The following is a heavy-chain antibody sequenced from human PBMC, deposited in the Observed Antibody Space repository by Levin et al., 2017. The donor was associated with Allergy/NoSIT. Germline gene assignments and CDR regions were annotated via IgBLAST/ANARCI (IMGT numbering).Heavy chain of an antibody. V-gene: IGHV4-34*01. J-gene: IGHJ3*02. CDR2: INHSGST. CDR3: ARGGGQRDYMRMGAFDS. D-gene: IGHD4-11*01. CDR1: SGSFSGYY. Sequence: SETLSLTCAVYSGSFSGYYWSWIRQSPGKGLEWTGEINHSGSTNYNPSLKSRVTISVDTSKKQVSLKLSSVTAADTAVYYCARGGGQRDYMRMGAFDSWGQGTMVTVSS.